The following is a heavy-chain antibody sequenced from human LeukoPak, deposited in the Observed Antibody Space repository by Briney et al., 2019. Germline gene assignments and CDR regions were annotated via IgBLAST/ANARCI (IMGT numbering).Heavy chain of an antibody. CDR1: GGTFSSYA. Sequence: SVKASCKASGGTFSSYAITWVRQAPGQGLEWMGRIIPTLEIANYAQKFQGRVTITADKSTSTAYMELSSLRPEDTAVYYCARVLSGSWLWFWGQGTLVTVSS. J-gene: IGHJ4*02. V-gene: IGHV1-69*04. CDR2: IIPTLEIA. D-gene: IGHD5-18*01. CDR3: ARVLSGSWLWF.